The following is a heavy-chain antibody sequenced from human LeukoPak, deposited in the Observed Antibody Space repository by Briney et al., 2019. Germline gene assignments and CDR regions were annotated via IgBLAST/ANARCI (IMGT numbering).Heavy chain of an antibody. CDR2: IYTSGST. Sequence: SETLSLTCTVSGGSISSGSYYWSWIRQPAGKGLEWIGRIYTSGSTNYNPSLKSRVTISVDTSKNQFSLKLSSVTAADTAVYYCARSPTFSQLLYYYYYMDVWGKGTTATVSS. CDR1: GGSISSGSYY. D-gene: IGHD2-2*01. J-gene: IGHJ6*03. V-gene: IGHV4-61*02. CDR3: ARSPTFSQLLYYYYYMDV.